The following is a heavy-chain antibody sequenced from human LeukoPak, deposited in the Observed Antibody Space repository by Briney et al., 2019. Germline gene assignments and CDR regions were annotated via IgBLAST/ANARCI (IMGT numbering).Heavy chain of an antibody. J-gene: IGHJ4*02. CDR3: ARGGRCSGENCDATLYDY. Sequence: QTGGSLRLSCGTSGFTFGYYEMNWVRQAPGKGLEWVSYIKSGGSSIYYADSVKGRFTISRDDAKNSLYLQMNGLRPEDTAIYYCARGGRCSGENCDATLYDYWGQGTVVTVSS. CDR2: IKSGGSSI. D-gene: IGHD2-15*01. CDR1: GFTFGYYE. V-gene: IGHV3-48*03.